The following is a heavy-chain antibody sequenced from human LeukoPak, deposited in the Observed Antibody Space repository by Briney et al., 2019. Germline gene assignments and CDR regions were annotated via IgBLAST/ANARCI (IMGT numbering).Heavy chain of an antibody. J-gene: IGHJ4*02. D-gene: IGHD6-6*01. CDR3: ARGAANSIAARYDY. CDR1: GFAVSSNY. CDR2: VYSGDNT. V-gene: IGHV3-53*01. Sequence: GGSLRLSCAASGFAVSSNYMSWVRQAPGKGLEWVSVVYSGDNTYYAASVRGRFTISRDNSKNTLYLRMNSLRPEDTAVYFCARGAANSIAARYDYWGQGTLVTVSS.